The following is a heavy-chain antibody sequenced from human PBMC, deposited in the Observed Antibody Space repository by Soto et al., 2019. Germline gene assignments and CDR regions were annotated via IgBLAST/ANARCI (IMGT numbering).Heavy chain of an antibody. D-gene: IGHD3-16*01. V-gene: IGHV3-48*02. CDR3: ARPGEGVLFYYALDV. J-gene: IGHJ6*02. Sequence: EVQLVESGGGLVQPGWSLRLSCVASGFTLSSYSMNWVRQAPGKGLEWISYISSGSDTIYYADSVKGRFTVSRDNAKNSLYLQMNSLRDDDTAVYYCARPGEGVLFYYALDVWGQGTTVTVSS. CDR1: GFTLSSYS. CDR2: ISSGSDTI.